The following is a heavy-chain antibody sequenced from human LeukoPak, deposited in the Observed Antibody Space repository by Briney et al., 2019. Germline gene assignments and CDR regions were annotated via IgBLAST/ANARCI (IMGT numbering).Heavy chain of an antibody. Sequence: GGSLRLSCAASGFTFSSYSMNWVRQAPGKGLEWVSSISSSSSYIYYADSVKGRFTISRDNAKNSLYLQMNSLRAEDTAVYYCAKAGSRFGELFSYYYGMDVWGQGTTVTVSS. V-gene: IGHV3-21*01. D-gene: IGHD3-10*01. CDR3: AKAGSRFGELFSYYYGMDV. CDR1: GFTFSSYS. CDR2: ISSSSSYI. J-gene: IGHJ6*02.